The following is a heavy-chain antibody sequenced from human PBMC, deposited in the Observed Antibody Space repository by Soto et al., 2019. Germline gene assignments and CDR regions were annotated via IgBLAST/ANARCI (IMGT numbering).Heavy chain of an antibody. CDR2: ISGSGRST. V-gene: IGHV3-23*01. Sequence: EVQLLESGGGLVQPGGSLRLSCAASGFTFSSYAMSWVRQAPGKGLEWVSAISGSGRSTYYPDSVKGRFTISRDNSKNTLYVQMNSLRAEDTAVYYCAKFIYRTWLGFVDYWGQGTLVTVSS. J-gene: IGHJ4*02. D-gene: IGHD6-19*01. CDR3: AKFIYRTWLGFVDY. CDR1: GFTFSSYA.